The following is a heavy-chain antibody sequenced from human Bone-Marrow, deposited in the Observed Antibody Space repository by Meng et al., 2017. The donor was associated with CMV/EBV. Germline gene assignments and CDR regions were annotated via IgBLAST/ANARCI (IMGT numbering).Heavy chain of an antibody. Sequence: GESLKISCAASGFTFSDYYMSWIRQAPGKGLEWVSYISSSGSTIYYADSVKGRFTISRDNAKNSLYLQMNSLRAEDTAVYYCARDGAPPHGYCSSTSCLYRIYYYYGMDVWGQGTTVTVPS. D-gene: IGHD2-2*03. CDR3: ARDGAPPHGYCSSTSCLYRIYYYYGMDV. V-gene: IGHV3-11*01. CDR2: ISSSGSTI. CDR1: GFTFSDYY. J-gene: IGHJ6*02.